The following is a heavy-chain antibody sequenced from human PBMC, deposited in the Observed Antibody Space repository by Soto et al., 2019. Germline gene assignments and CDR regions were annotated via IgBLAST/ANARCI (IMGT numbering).Heavy chain of an antibody. Sequence: SETLSLTCFVSGYSITAGGYYWSWIRHHPGKGLEWIGSFYSSGSIIYNPSLRSRVSISGDASSNQFSMSLTSVTAADTARYYCARMYSSGSGWFHPWGQGTLVTVSS. J-gene: IGHJ5*02. V-gene: IGHV4-31*03. D-gene: IGHD6-19*01. CDR1: GYSITAGGYY. CDR3: ARMYSSGSGWFHP. CDR2: FYSSGSI.